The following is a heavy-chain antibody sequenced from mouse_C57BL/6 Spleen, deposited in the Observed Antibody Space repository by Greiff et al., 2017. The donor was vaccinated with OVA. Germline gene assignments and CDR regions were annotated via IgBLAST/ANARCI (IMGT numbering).Heavy chain of an antibody. CDR3: AREGLAYYSNYAFAY. Sequence: EVQRVESGGGLVKPGGSLKLSCAASGFTFSSYAMSWVRQTPEKRLEWVATISDGGSYTYYPDNVKGRFTISRDNAKNNLYLQMSHLKSEDTAMYYCAREGLAYYSNYAFAYWGQGTLVTVSA. D-gene: IGHD2-5*01. J-gene: IGHJ3*01. CDR1: GFTFSSYA. V-gene: IGHV5-4*01. CDR2: ISDGGSYT.